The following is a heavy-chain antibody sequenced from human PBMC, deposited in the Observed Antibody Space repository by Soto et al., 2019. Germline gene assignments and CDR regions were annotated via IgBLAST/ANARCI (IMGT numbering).Heavy chain of an antibody. Sequence: QVQLVESGGGVVQPGRSLRLSCAASGFAFSSYVMHWVRQAPGKGLEWVAVISYDGSNKYYADSLKCRFTISRDNSKNTLYLQMNSLRAEDTAVYYCARSDYFDYWGQGTLVTVSS. CDR3: ARSDYFDY. CDR1: GFAFSSYV. CDR2: ISYDGSNK. V-gene: IGHV3-30-3*01. J-gene: IGHJ4*02.